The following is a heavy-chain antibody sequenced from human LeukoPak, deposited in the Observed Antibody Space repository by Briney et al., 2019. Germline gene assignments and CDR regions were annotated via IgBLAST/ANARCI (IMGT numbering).Heavy chain of an antibody. Sequence: PGGSLRLSCAASGFTFSSYNMNWVRQAPGKGLEWVSSITSSSSRIYYADSVKGRFTISRDNAKNSLYLQIDSLRAEDTAVYYCARDPSMGDWGQGTLVTVSS. CDR2: ITSSSSRI. CDR1: GFTFSSYN. J-gene: IGHJ4*02. D-gene: IGHD3-16*01. V-gene: IGHV3-21*01. CDR3: ARDPSMGD.